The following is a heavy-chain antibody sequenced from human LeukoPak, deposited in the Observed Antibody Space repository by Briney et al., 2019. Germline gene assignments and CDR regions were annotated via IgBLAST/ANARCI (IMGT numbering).Heavy chain of an antibody. CDR3: AKDDAWLRFGE. CDR1: GFTFTTYG. CDR2: VIESGLTT. Sequence: GGTLRLSCAASGFTFTTYGMSWVRQAPGKALEWVSGVIESGLTTFYADSVQGRFTISRDNSKNTLYLEVISLTAEDTAVYYCAKDDAWLRFGEWSQGTLVTVSS. V-gene: IGHV3-23*01. J-gene: IGHJ4*02. D-gene: IGHD3-10*01.